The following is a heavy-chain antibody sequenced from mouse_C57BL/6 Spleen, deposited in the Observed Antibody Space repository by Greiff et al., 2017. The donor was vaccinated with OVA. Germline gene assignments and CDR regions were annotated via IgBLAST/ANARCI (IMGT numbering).Heavy chain of an antibody. J-gene: IGHJ4*01. CDR1: GFTFSDYG. CDR3: ARTIYYDYDDYAMGY. D-gene: IGHD2-4*01. CDR2: ISSGSSTI. V-gene: IGHV5-17*01. Sequence: EVQLVESGGGLVKPGGSLKLSCAASGFTFSDYGMHWVRQAPEKGLEWVAYISSGSSTIYYADTVKGRFTISRDNAKNTLFLQMTSLRSEDTAMYYCARTIYYDYDDYAMGYWGQGPSVTVSS.